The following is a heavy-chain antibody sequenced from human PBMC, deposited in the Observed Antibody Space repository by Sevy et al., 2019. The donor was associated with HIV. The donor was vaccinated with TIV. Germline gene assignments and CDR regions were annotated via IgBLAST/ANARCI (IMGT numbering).Heavy chain of an antibody. Sequence: ASVKVSCKVSGYTLTEFSTHWVRQAPGKGLEWMGRFDPKNGETIYAQKFQGRVTLTEDTSTDTAYLELRGLKSEDTAVYYCAKTRGYYQDNSGYLDFWGQGTLVTVSS. CDR2: FDPKNGET. J-gene: IGHJ4*02. CDR3: AKTRGYYQDNSGYLDF. V-gene: IGHV1-24*01. D-gene: IGHD3-22*01. CDR1: GYTLTEFS.